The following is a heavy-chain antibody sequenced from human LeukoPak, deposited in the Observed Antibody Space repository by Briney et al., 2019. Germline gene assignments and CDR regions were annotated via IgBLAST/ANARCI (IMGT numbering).Heavy chain of an antibody. D-gene: IGHD1-26*01. CDR2: VYGGGST. J-gene: IGHJ3*01. V-gene: IGHV3-53*05. Sequence: TGGSLRLSCAASGFTVSNNYMSWVRQAPGKGLEWVSVVYGGGSTYYADSVKGRFTISRDNSKNSLYLQMNSLGTEDTAVYYCAKANPLIVGARAGGPINFWGQGTMVTVSS. CDR3: AKANPLIVGARAGGPINF. CDR1: GFTVSNNY.